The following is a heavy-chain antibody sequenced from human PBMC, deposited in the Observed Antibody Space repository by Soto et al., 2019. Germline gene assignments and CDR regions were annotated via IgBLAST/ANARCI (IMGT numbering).Heavy chain of an antibody. Sequence: GGSLRLSCAASGFTFSSYWMSWVRQAPGKGLEWVANIKQDGSEKYYVDTVKGRFTISRDNAKNSLYLQMNSLRAEDTAVYYCARDLIKVPKAVVYYFDYWGQGTLVTVSS. D-gene: IGHD2-15*01. J-gene: IGHJ4*02. CDR2: IKQDGSEK. V-gene: IGHV3-7*01. CDR3: ARDLIKVPKAVVYYFDY. CDR1: GFTFSSYW.